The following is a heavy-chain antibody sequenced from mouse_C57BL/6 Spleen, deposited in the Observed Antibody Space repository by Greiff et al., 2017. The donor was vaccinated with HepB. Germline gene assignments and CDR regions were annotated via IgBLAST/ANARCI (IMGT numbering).Heavy chain of an antibody. D-gene: IGHD1-1*01. V-gene: IGHV1-81*01. CDR1: GYTFTSYG. CDR3: ARDGSSCFAY. CDR2: IYPRSGNT. J-gene: IGHJ3*01. Sequence: VQLQQSGAELARPGASVKLSCKASGYTFTSYGISWVKQRTGQGLEWIGEIYPRSGNTYYNEKFKGKATLTADKSSSTAYLELRSLTSEDSAVYFCARDGSSCFAYWGQGTLVTVSA.